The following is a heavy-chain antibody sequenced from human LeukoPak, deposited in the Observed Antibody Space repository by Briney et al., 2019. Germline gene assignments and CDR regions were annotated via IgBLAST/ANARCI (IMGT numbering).Heavy chain of an antibody. CDR2: ISGSGTTI. V-gene: IGHV3-11*01. CDR3: GRGPINPIDY. Sequence: PGGSLRLSGAASGFAFSDYYMNWIRQAPGKGLEWVSYISGSGTTIYYADSVKGRFTISRDNAKKSLYLQLNSLRVEDTAVYYCGRGPINPIDYWGQGTLLIVSS. D-gene: IGHD1-14*01. J-gene: IGHJ4*02. CDR1: GFAFSDYY.